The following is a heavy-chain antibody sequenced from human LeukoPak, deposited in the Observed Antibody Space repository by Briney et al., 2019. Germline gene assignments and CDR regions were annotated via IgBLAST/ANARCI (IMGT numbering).Heavy chain of an antibody. CDR1: GGSFSGYY. Sequence: SETLSLTCAVYGGSFSGYYWSWIRPPPGKGLEWIGEINHSGSTNYNPSLKSRVTISVDTSKNQFSLKLSSVTAADTAVYYCARATTGDYFDYWGQGTLVTVSS. D-gene: IGHD7-27*01. CDR2: INHSGST. J-gene: IGHJ4*02. V-gene: IGHV4-34*01. CDR3: ARATTGDYFDY.